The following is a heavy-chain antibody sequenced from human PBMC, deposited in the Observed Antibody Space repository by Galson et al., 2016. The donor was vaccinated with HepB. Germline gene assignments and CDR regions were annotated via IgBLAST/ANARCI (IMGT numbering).Heavy chain of an antibody. Sequence: QSGAEVKKPGESLKISCKTSGFSFATHWIAWVRQMPGKGLEWMGIIYAGDSETRYSPPFQGQVTFSVDKSTAVAYLQWNSLKASDSAMYYCARQRRNYGMDVWGQGTTVTVSS. CDR3: ARQRRNYGMDV. V-gene: IGHV5-51*01. CDR2: IYAGDSET. J-gene: IGHJ6*02. CDR1: GFSFATHW. D-gene: IGHD1-1*01.